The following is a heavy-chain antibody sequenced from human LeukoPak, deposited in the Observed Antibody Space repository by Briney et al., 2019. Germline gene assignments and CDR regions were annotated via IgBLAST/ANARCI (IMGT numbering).Heavy chain of an antibody. J-gene: IGHJ5*02. CDR2: ISAYNGNT. CDR3: ARDRRSSGTLYNWFDP. V-gene: IGHV1-18*01. D-gene: IGHD3-22*01. CDR1: GYTFTSYG. Sequence: GASVKVSCKASGYTFTSYGISWVRQAPGQGLEWMGWISAYNGNTNYAQKLQGRVTMTTDTSTSTAYMELRSLRSDDTAVYYCARDRRSSGTLYNWFDPWGQGTLVTVSS.